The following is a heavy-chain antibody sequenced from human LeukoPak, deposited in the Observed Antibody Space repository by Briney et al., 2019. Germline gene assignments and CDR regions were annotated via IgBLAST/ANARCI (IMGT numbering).Heavy chain of an antibody. J-gene: IGHJ4*02. Sequence: SETLSLTCTVPGGSISTSYWSWLRQSPGKGLEWIGYIYYSGSTNYNPSLKSRVTISVDTSKNQFSLKLSSVTAADTAVYYCAKDGINYYDISGYDIWGQGTLVTVSS. D-gene: IGHD3-22*01. CDR1: GGSISTSY. V-gene: IGHV4-59*13. CDR3: AKDGINYYDISGYDI. CDR2: IYYSGST.